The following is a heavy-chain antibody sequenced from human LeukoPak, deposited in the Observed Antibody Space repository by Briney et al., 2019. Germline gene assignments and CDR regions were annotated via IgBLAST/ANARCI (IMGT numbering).Heavy chain of an antibody. CDR3: ARERDSGSYYSFDY. J-gene: IGHJ4*03. Sequence: PSETLSLTCTVSGGSISSYYWSWIRQPPGKGLEWIGYIYYSGSTNYNPSLRSRVTISVDTSKNQFSLKLSSVTAADTAVYYCARERDSGSYYSFDYWGQGTTVTVSS. CDR1: GGSISSYY. D-gene: IGHD1-26*01. V-gene: IGHV4-59*01. CDR2: IYYSGST.